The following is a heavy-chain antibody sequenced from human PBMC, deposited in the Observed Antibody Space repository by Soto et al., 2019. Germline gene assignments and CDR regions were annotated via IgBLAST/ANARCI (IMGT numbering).Heavy chain of an antibody. V-gene: IGHV3-48*02. CDR3: ARDRLVTTYYYYGMDV. CDR2: ISSSSTI. J-gene: IGHJ6*02. Sequence: LRLSCAASGFTFSSYSMNWVRQAPGKGLEWVSYISSSSTIYYADSVKGRFTISRDNAKNSLYLQMNSLRDEDTAVYYCARDRLVTTYYYYGMDVWGQGTTVTVSS. CDR1: GFTFSSYS. D-gene: IGHD4-17*01.